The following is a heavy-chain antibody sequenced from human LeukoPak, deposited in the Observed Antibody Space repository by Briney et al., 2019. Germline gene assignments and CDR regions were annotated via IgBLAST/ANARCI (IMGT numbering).Heavy chain of an antibody. D-gene: IGHD3-10*01. V-gene: IGHV1-8*01. J-gene: IGHJ4*02. CDR1: GYTFTSYD. CDR2: MNPSRGNT. CDR3: ASRSSHYYGSGSYSYYFDY. Sequence: ASVNVSCKASGYTFTSYDINWVRQAAGQGGEGMGWMNPSRGNTGYAQKFQGRVTMTRNTSISTAYMELSSLRSEDTAVYYCASRSSHYYGSGSYSYYFDYWGQGTLVTVSS.